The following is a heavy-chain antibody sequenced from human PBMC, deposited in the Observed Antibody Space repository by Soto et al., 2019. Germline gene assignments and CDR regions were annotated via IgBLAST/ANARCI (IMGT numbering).Heavy chain of an antibody. CDR3: ARDGGYSYGDFDY. D-gene: IGHD5-18*01. J-gene: IGHJ4*02. Sequence: ASVKVSCKASGGTFSSYAISWVRQAPGQGLEWMGGIIPIFGTANYAQKFQGRVTITADESTSTAYMELSSLRSEDTAVYYCARDGGYSYGDFDYWGQGTLVTVSS. CDR2: IIPIFGTA. CDR1: GGTFSSYA. V-gene: IGHV1-69*13.